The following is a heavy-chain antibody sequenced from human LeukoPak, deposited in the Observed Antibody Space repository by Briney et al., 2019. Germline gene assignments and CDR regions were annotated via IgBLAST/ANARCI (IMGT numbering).Heavy chain of an antibody. CDR3: AKDPNGDYVGTFDM. CDR1: GFTFSSYA. D-gene: IGHD4-17*01. J-gene: IGHJ3*02. CDR2: ISGNGGRT. V-gene: IGHV3-23*01. Sequence: GGSLRLSCAASGFTFSSYAMSWVRQAPGKGLEWVSFISGNGGRTDYAESVKGRFTISRDNSKNTVYLQMNSLRDEDTATYYCAKDPNGDYVGTFDMWGQGTMVTVSS.